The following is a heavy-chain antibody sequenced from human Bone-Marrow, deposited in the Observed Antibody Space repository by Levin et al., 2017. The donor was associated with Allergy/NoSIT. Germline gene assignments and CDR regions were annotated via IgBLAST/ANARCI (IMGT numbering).Heavy chain of an antibody. Sequence: PSETLSLTCTVSNYSISSSYYWGWIRQPPGKGLEYIGTIYHIGSTYYNPSLHSRLTISVDTSKNQVPLNLNSVTAADTAVYYCAGASRDIFDIWGQGTMVTVSS. CDR1: NYSISSSYY. CDR3: AGASRDIFDI. V-gene: IGHV4-38-2*02. J-gene: IGHJ3*02. D-gene: IGHD2-15*01. CDR2: IYHIGST.